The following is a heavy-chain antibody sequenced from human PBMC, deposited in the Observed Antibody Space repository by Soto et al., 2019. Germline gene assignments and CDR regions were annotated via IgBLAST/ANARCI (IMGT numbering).Heavy chain of an antibody. V-gene: IGHV4-59*01. CDR3: ARDSSSLFY. D-gene: IGHD6-13*01. J-gene: IGHJ4*02. Sequence: SETLSLTCPVSGGSISSYYWNWIRQPPGKGLEWIGYIYYSGSTNYNPSLKSRVTISVDTSKNQFSLKLTSVTAADTAVYYCARDSSSLFYWGQGTLVTVSS. CDR1: GGSISSYY. CDR2: IYYSGST.